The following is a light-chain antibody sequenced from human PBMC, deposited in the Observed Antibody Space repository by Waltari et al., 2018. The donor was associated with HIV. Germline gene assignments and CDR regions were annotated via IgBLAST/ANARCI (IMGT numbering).Light chain of an antibody. V-gene: IGLV3-1*01. Sequence: SYEVTQTPSVSVSPGQTASIICSGEDATSKYVCWYQQRPGQSPSLVMYEDSKRPSGIPGRFSGSNSGNTATLTISGTQVTDESDYYCQVCDSSPGTVVFGGGTKLTVL. CDR3: QVCDSSPGTVV. J-gene: IGLJ2*01. CDR1: DATSKY. CDR2: EDS.